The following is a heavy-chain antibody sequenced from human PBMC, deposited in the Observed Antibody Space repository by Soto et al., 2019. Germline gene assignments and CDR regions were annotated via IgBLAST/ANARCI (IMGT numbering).Heavy chain of an antibody. CDR2: ISGSGGST. V-gene: IGHV3-23*01. J-gene: IGHJ4*02. Sequence: LRLSCAASGFTFSSYGMSWVRQAPGKGLERVSGISGSGGSTYYADSVKGRFTISRDNSKNTLYLQMNSLRAEDTAIYYCVKGPQYYFWSDYYNYLDDWGQGTLVPVSS. D-gene: IGHD3-3*01. CDR1: GFTFSSYG. CDR3: VKGPQYYFWSDYYNYLDD.